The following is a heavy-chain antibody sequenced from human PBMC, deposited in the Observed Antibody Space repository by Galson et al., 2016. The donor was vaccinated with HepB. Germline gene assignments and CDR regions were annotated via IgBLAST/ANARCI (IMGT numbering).Heavy chain of an antibody. CDR3: ARDPDTASKVDV. D-gene: IGHD5-18*01. CDR2: INNDGSST. V-gene: IGHV3-74*01. Sequence: SLRLSCAASGFTFSSYWMHWVRQAPGKGLVWVSRINNDGSSTRYADSVKGRFTISRDNVKNSLYLQMNSLRAEDTAVYYCARDPDTASKVDVWGQGTTVTVSS. J-gene: IGHJ6*02. CDR1: GFTFSSYW.